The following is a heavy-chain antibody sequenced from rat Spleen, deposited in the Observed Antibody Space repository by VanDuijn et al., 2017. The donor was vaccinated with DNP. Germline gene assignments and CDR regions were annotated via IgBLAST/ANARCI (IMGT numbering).Heavy chain of an antibody. CDR3: TKPASYGGFWFAY. D-gene: IGHD1-11*01. CDR2: ILYDGSIT. J-gene: IGHJ3*01. V-gene: IGHV5-7*01. CDR1: GVTFSDFN. Sequence: EVHLVESGGGLVQPGRSLKLSCAAAGVTFSDFNMAWVRQVPKKGLEWVATILYDGSITYYGDSVKGRFTIYRDNERSTLYLQMDSLTSEDTATYYCTKPASYGGFWFAYWGQGTLVTVSS.